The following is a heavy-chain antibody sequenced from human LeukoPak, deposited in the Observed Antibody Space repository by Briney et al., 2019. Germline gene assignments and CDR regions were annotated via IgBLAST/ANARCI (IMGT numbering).Heavy chain of an antibody. D-gene: IGHD6-19*01. J-gene: IGHJ4*02. CDR2: ISWNSGSI. Sequence: PGGCLRLSCAASGFTFDDYAMHWVRQAPGKGLEWVSGISWNSGSIGYADSVKGRFTISRDNAKNSLYLQMNSQRAEDTAVYYCAKRSAESSGYFDYWGQGTLVTVSS. CDR3: AKRSAESSGYFDY. CDR1: GFTFDDYA. V-gene: IGHV3-9*01.